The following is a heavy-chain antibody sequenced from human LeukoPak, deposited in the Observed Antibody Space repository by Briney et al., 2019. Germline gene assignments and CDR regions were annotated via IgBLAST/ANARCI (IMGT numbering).Heavy chain of an antibody. CDR2: INPNNGGT. Sequence: GASVKVSCKASGYIFTSYYIHWIRQAPGQGLEWMGWINPNNGGTNYAQKFQGRVTMTRDTSISTAYMELSRLRSGDTAVYYCARDENDKGGYPDHWGQGTLVSVSS. V-gene: IGHV1-2*02. J-gene: IGHJ4*02. CDR1: GYIFTSYY. CDR3: ARDENDKGGYPDH. D-gene: IGHD3-22*01.